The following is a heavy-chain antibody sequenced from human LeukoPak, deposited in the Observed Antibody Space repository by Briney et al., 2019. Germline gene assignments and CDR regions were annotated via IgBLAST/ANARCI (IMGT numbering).Heavy chain of an antibody. V-gene: IGHV1-18*01. CDR2: ISAYNGNT. J-gene: IGHJ6*02. CDR1: GYTFINYD. D-gene: IGHD4-23*01. CDR3: AREVTHHVYYGMDV. Sequence: ASVEVSCKASGYTFINYDIRWVRPAPGQGLEWMGWISAYNGNTNYAQKFQGRVTMTTDTSTSTAYMELRSLRSDDTAVYYCAREVTHHVYYGMDVWGQGTTVTVSS.